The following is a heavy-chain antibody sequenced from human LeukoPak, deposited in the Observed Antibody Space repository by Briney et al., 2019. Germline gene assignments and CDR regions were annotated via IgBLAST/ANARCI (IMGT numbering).Heavy chain of an antibody. CDR1: VFTFGDYA. CDR3: TRELAVAGYYYYYGMDV. V-gene: IGHV3-49*04. D-gene: IGHD6-19*01. CDR2: IRSKAYGGTT. J-gene: IGHJ6*04. Sequence: PGGSLRLSCTASVFTFGDYAMSWVRQAPGKGLEWVGFIRSKAYGGTTEYAASVKGRFTISRDDSKSIAYLQMNSLKTEDTAVYYCTRELAVAGYYYYYGMDVWGKGTTVTVSS.